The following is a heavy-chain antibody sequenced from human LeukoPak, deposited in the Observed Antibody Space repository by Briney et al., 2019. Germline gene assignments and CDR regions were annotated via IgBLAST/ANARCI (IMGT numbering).Heavy chain of an antibody. V-gene: IGHV1-2*02. CDR3: ARETGFYDSSGFLS. CDR1: GYTFTGYY. J-gene: IGHJ5*02. CDR2: INPNSGGT. Sequence: ASVKVSCKASGYTFTGYYMHWLRQAAGQGLEWMGWINPNSGGTNYAQKFQGRVTMTRDTSISTAYMELSRLRSDDTAVYYCARETGFYDSSGFLSWGQGTLVTVSS. D-gene: IGHD3-22*01.